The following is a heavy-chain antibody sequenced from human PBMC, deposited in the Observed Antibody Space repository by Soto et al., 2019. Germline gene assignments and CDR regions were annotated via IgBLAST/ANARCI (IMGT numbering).Heavy chain of an antibody. CDR1: GDSVSSNSAA. V-gene: IGHV6-1*01. CDR3: ARDRITIFGVVPFDY. J-gene: IGHJ4*02. D-gene: IGHD3-3*01. CDR2: TYYRSKWYN. Sequence: SQTLSLTCAISGDSVSSNSAAWNWIRQSPSRGLEWLGRTYYRSKWYNDYAVSVKSRITINPDTSKNQFSLKLSSVTAADTAVYYCARDRITIFGVVPFDYWGQGTLVTVSS.